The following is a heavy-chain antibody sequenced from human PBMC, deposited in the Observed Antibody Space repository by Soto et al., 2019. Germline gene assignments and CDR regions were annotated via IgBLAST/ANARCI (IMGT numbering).Heavy chain of an antibody. CDR2: IYYSGST. J-gene: IGHJ5*02. D-gene: IGHD3-3*01. CDR1: GGSISSYY. V-gene: IGHV4-59*08. CDR3: ARHYDFWSGYYPVPWFDP. Sequence: PSETLSLTCTVAGGSISSYYGSWIRQPPGKGLEWIGYIYYSGSTNYNPSLKSRVTISVDTSKNQFSLKLSSVTAADTAVYYCARHYDFWSGYYPVPWFDPWGQGTLVTVSS.